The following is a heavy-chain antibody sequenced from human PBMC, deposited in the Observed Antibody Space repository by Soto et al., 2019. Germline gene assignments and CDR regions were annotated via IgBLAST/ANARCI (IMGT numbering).Heavy chain of an antibody. D-gene: IGHD3-10*01. CDR3: AKDITMFRGVIFSPSAFDY. J-gene: IGHJ4*02. V-gene: IGHV3-23*01. CDR1: GFTFSSYA. Sequence: GGSLRLSCAASGFTFSSYAMSWVRQAPGKGLEWVSGISGGGSTPYADSLKGRFTISRDNSKTTLYLQLNSLRAADTAVYYCAKDITMFRGVIFSPSAFDYWGQGTLVTVSS. CDR2: ISGGGST.